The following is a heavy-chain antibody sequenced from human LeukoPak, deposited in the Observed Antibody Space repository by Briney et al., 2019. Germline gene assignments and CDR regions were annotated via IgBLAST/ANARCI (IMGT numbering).Heavy chain of an antibody. CDR2: ISKSSGYI. D-gene: IGHD7-27*01. CDR3: ARDPSPSLTGDQGACYFDY. J-gene: IGHJ4*02. V-gene: IGHV3-21*01. CDR1: KFTFSSYS. Sequence: PGGSLRLSCAASKFTFSSYSMNWVRQAPGKGLEWVSSISKSSGYITYADSVRGRFTISRDNAKNSLYLQMNSLRAEDTAVYYCARDPSPSLTGDQGACYFDYWGQGTLVTVSS.